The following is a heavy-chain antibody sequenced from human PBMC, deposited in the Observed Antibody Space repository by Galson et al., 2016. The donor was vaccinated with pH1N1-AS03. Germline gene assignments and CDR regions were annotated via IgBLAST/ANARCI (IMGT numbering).Heavy chain of an antibody. D-gene: IGHD6-19*01. CDR3: ARVAYRSGWSLFDA. CDR2: IIPMLGTA. Sequence: SVKVSCKASGGIFSNYAISWVRQAPGQGLEWMGGIIPMLGTANYAQKFQGRVTITANESTRTAYMELSSLTSEDTAIYYCARVAYRSGWSLFDAWGQGNLVTVSS. J-gene: IGHJ5*02. CDR1: GGIFSNYA. V-gene: IGHV1-69*13.